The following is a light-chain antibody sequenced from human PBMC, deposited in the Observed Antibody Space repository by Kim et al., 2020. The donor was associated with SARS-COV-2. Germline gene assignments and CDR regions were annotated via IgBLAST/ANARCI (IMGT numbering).Light chain of an antibody. Sequence: GKTVTISCTGSSGSIASNYVQWYQQRPGSAPTTVIYEDNQRPSGVPDRFSGSIDSSSNAASLTISGLKTEDEADYYCQSYDSSPWVFGGGTQLTVL. CDR2: EDN. CDR3: QSYDSSPWV. V-gene: IGLV6-57*02. CDR1: SGSIASNY. J-gene: IGLJ3*02.